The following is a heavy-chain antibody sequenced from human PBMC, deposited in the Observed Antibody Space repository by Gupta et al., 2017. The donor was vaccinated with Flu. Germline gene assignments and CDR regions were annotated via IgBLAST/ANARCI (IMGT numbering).Heavy chain of an antibody. J-gene: IGHJ2*01. CDR1: GGTFSSYA. V-gene: IGHV1-69*01. CDR2: IIPIFGTA. D-gene: IGHD6-13*01. CDR3: ARSVGFSQQRVSDWYFDL. Sequence: QVQLVQSGAEVKKPGSSVKVSCKASGGTFSSYAISWVRQAPGQGLEWMGGIIPIFGTANYAKKFQGRVTITADESTSTAYRELSSLRSEDTAVYYCARSVGFSQQRVSDWYFDLWGRGTLVTVSS.